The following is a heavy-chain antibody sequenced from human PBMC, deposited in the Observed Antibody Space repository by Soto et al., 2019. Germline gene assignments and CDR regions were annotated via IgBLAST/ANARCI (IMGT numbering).Heavy chain of an antibody. Sequence: GGSQRLSCAASGFTFSNAGRNWVRQAPGKGLEWVGRIKSKTDGGTTDYAAPVKGRFTISRDDSKNTLYLQMNSLKTEDTAVYYCTTLGVVDIVATILYQAYGMDVWGQGTTVTVSS. V-gene: IGHV3-15*07. CDR2: IKSKTDGGTT. CDR1: GFTFSNAG. D-gene: IGHD5-12*01. J-gene: IGHJ6*02. CDR3: TTLGVVDIVATILYQAYGMDV.